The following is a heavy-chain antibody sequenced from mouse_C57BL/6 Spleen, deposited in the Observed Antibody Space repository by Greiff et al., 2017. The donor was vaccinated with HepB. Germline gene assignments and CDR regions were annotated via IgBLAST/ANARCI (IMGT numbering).Heavy chain of an antibody. J-gene: IGHJ1*03. CDR1: GFNIKDYY. D-gene: IGHD1-1*01. CDR2: IDPEDGET. Sequence: EVQLQQSGAELVKPGASVKLSCTASGFNIKDYYMHWVKQRTEQGLEWIGRIDPEDGETKYATKFQGKATITADTSSNTTYLQLSSLTAEDTAVYYCARSAGSSYGYFDVWGTGTTVTVSS. V-gene: IGHV14-2*01. CDR3: ARSAGSSYGYFDV.